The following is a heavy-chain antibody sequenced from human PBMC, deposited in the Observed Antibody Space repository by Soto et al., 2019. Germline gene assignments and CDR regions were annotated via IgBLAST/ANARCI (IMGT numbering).Heavy chain of an antibody. V-gene: IGHV4-61*01. J-gene: IGHJ5*02. D-gene: IGHD3-22*01. CDR1: GGSVSSGSYY. CDR2: IYYSGST. Sequence: SETLSLTCTVSGGSVSSGSYYWSWIRQPPGKGLEWIGYIYYSGSTNYNPSLKSRVTISVDTSKNQFSLKLSSVTAADTAVYYCARDYYYDSGGYNWFDPWGQGTLVTVSS. CDR3: ARDYYYDSGGYNWFDP.